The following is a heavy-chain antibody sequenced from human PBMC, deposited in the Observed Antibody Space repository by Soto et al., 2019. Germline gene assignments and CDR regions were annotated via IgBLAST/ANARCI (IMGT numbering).Heavy chain of an antibody. Sequence: PSETLSLTCTVSGGSISSYYWSWIRQPPGKRLEWIGYIYYSGSTNYNPSLNSRVTISVDTSKNQFSLKLSSVTAADTAVYYCARRYSSGFDFWGQGTLVTVSS. CDR2: IYYSGST. D-gene: IGHD6-19*01. V-gene: IGHV4-59*08. J-gene: IGHJ4*02. CDR3: ARRYSSGFDF. CDR1: GGSISSYY.